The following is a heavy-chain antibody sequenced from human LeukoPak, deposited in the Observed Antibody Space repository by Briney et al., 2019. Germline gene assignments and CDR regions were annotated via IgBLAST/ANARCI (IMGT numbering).Heavy chain of an antibody. D-gene: IGHD3-9*01. CDR1: GVSISSYY. CDR2: ISYPGST. J-gene: IGHJ5*02. CDR3: ARNSITISSVWFDP. V-gene: IGHV4-59*01. Sequence: SETLSLTCTVSGVSISSYYWSWIRQPPGKGLDWIGYISYPGSTNYNPSLNSRVTISIDTSKNQFSLKLSSVTAADTAVYYCARNSITISSVWFDPWGQGTLVTVSS.